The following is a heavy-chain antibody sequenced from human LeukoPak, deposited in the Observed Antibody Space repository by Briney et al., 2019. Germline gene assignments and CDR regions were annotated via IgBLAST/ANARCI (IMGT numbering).Heavy chain of an antibody. D-gene: IGHD2-15*01. V-gene: IGHV3-23*01. CDR2: ISGSGGST. CDR3: AKSPRYCSGGSCYSDY. CDR1: GFTFSSYA. Sequence: PGGSLRLSCAASGFTFSSYAMSWVRQAPGKGLEWVSAISGSGGSTYYADSVKGRFTISRDNSKNTLYLRMNSLRAEDTAVYYCAKSPRYCSGGSCYSDYWGQGTLVTVSS. J-gene: IGHJ4*02.